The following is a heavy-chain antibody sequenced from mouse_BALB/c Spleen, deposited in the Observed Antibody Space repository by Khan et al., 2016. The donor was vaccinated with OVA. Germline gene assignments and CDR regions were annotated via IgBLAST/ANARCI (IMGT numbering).Heavy chain of an antibody. J-gene: IGHJ4*01. CDR3: ASGIPYYDAMDY. V-gene: IGHV1-87*01. CDR2: IYPGDGDT. Sequence: QVQLQQSGAELARPGASVKLSCKASGYTFTSYGMQWVKQTPGKGLEWIGAIYPGDGDTRYTQKFKGKATLTADKSYSTAYMQLSSLASEDSAVDYCASGIPYYDAMDYWGQGTSVTVSS. CDR1: GYTFTSYG.